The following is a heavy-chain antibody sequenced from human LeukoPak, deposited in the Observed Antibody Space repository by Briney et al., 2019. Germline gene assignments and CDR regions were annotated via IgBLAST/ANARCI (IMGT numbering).Heavy chain of an antibody. CDR3: AKTRIVGALHYYMDV. CDR2: MNPNSGNT. D-gene: IGHD1-26*01. CDR1: GYTFTSYD. V-gene: IGHV1-8*03. Sequence: ASVKVSCKASGYTFTSYDINWVRQATGQGLEWMGWMNPNSGNTGYAQKFQGRVTITRNTSISTAYMELSSLRSEDTAVYYCAKTRIVGALHYYMDVWGKGTTVTISS. J-gene: IGHJ6*03.